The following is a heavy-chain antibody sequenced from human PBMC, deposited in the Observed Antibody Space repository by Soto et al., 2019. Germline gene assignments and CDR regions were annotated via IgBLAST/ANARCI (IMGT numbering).Heavy chain of an antibody. J-gene: IGHJ6*02. CDR1: GFTFSSYG. V-gene: IGHV3-33*01. D-gene: IGHD2-21*02. Sequence: QVQLVESGGGVVQPGRSLRLSCAASGFTFSSYGMHWVRQAPGKGLEWVAVIWYDGSNKYYADSVKGRFTISRDNSRNTLYLQMNSLRAEDTAVYYCARDFVVVTAIISDYYGMDVWGQGTTVTVSS. CDR2: IWYDGSNK. CDR3: ARDFVVVTAIISDYYGMDV.